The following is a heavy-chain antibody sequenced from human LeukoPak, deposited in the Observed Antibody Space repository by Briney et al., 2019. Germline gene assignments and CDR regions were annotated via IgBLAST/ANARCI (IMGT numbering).Heavy chain of an antibody. J-gene: IGHJ4*02. CDR1: GFTFGSYW. CDR2: IKQDGSEK. V-gene: IGHV3-7*01. D-gene: IGHD4-23*01. CDR3: AKDLAYGANCFFES. Sequence: GGSLRLSCEGSGFTFGSYWISWVRQAPGKGLEWVANIKQDGSEKYYLDSVKGRFTISRDNAKNSLYLQMNSLRAEDTAVYYCAKDLAYGANCFFESWGQGTLVTVSS.